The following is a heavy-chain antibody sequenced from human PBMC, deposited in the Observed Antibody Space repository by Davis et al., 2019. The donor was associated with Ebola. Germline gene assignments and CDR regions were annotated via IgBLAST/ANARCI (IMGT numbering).Heavy chain of an antibody. Sequence: SETLSLTCTVSGGSISRYYWNWIRQSPGKGLEWIGEVNDSGITNYNPSLKSRLIISVDTSKNQFSLKLSSVTAADTAVYYCARRIAVAGYFDYWGQGTLVTVSS. J-gene: IGHJ4*02. CDR3: ARRIAVAGYFDY. V-gene: IGHV4-34*01. D-gene: IGHD6-19*01. CDR2: VNDSGIT. CDR1: GGSISRYY.